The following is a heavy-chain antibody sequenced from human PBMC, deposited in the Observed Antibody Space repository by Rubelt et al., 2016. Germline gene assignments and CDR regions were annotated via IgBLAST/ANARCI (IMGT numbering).Heavy chain of an antibody. D-gene: IGHD2-2*01. J-gene: IGHJ6*02. CDR3: ARKYCSSTSCYDYYGMDV. CDR2: INRSGGT. V-gene: IGHV4-34*02. CDR1: GGSFSDYS. Sequence: QMQIQEWGAGLLKPSETLSLTCAVSGGSFSDYSWSWIRQSPEKGLEWIGTINRSGGTNYSPSFKSRITMSIDVSKNEFSLRVTSVTGADTAVYYGARKYCSSTSCYDYYGMDVWGQGTTVTVSS.